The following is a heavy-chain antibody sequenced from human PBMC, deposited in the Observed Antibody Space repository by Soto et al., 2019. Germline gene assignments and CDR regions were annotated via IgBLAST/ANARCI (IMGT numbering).Heavy chain of an antibody. Sequence: QVQLQESGPGLVKPSETLSLTCTVSGGSVSSGSYYWSWIRQPPGKGLEWIGYIYYSGSTNYNPSLKVRVTISVDTSKNQFSLKLSSVTAADTAVYYCARGTTWFDPWGQGTLVTVSS. CDR1: GGSVSSGSYY. CDR3: ARGTTWFDP. CDR2: IYYSGST. J-gene: IGHJ5*02. D-gene: IGHD1-1*01. V-gene: IGHV4-61*01.